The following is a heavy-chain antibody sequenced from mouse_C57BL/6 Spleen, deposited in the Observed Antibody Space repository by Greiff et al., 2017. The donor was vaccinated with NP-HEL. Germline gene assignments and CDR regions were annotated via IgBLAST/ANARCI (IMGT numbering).Heavy chain of an antibody. J-gene: IGHJ4*01. V-gene: IGHV3-6*01. CDR2: ISYDGSN. Sequence: EVQLQQSGPGLVKPSQSLSLTCSVTGYSITSGYYWNWIRQFPGNKLEWMGYISYDGSNNYNPSLKNRISITRDTSKNQFFLKLNSVTTEDTATYYCARDYGNVYYYAMDYWGQGTSVTVSS. CDR3: ARDYGNVYYYAMDY. D-gene: IGHD2-1*01. CDR1: GYSITSGYY.